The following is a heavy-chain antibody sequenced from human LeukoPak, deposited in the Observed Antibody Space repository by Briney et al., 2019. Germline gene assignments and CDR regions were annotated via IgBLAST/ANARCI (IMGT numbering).Heavy chain of an antibody. J-gene: IGHJ4*02. CDR1: GGTFSNYA. V-gene: IGHV1-69*04. CDR3: ARDDYGDYVLDY. D-gene: IGHD4-17*01. Sequence: SVKVSCKASGGTFSNYAISWVRQAPGQGLEWMGRIIPILDIANSAQNFQGRVTITAVKSTSTAYMELTSLRSEDTAVYYCARDDYGDYVLDYWGQGTLVTVSS. CDR2: IIPILDIA.